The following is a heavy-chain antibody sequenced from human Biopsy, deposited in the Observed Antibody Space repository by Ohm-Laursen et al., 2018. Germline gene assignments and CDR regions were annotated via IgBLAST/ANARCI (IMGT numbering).Heavy chain of an antibody. D-gene: IGHD5-12*01. CDR1: GDTISTYY. J-gene: IGHJ2*01. V-gene: IGHV4-59*08. CDR2: IHYTGHI. CDR3: ARNRVDVVKVTTIGWNFDL. Sequence: GTLSLTCTVSGDTISTYYWNWIRQTPGKGLEWIGYIHYTGHIRINPSLNSRATISVDASKDQFSLKLSSLSAADTAIYYCARNRVDVVKVTTIGWNFDLWGRGTLVTVS.